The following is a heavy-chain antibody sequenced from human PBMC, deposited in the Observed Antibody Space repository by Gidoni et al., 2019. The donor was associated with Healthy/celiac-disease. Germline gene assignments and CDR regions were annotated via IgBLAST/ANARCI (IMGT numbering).Heavy chain of an antibody. CDR3: ASGVNYMDV. CDR1: GFTFSSYG. J-gene: IGHJ6*03. CDR2: IWYDGSNK. V-gene: IGHV3-33*01. Sequence: QVQLVESGGGVVQPGRSLRLSCAASGFTFSSYGMHWVRQAPGKGLEWVAVIWYDGSNKYYADSVKGRFTISRDNSKNTLYLQMNSLRAEDTAVYYCASGVNYMDVWGKGTTVTVSS.